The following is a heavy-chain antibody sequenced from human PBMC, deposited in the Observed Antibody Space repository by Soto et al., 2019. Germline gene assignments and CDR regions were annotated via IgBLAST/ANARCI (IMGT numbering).Heavy chain of an antibody. CDR3: ARDYYYGSGNYYRADYYHYGMDV. CDR1: GFTVTSYY. Sequence: PGGSLRLSCAASGFTVTSYYMSWVRQAPGKGLEWVSLIYTGGNTNYADSVKGRFTTSRDNSKNTLYLQMNSLRAEDTAVYYCARDYYYGSGNYYRADYYHYGMDVWGQGTTVTVSS. V-gene: IGHV3-53*01. J-gene: IGHJ6*02. D-gene: IGHD3-10*01. CDR2: IYTGGNT.